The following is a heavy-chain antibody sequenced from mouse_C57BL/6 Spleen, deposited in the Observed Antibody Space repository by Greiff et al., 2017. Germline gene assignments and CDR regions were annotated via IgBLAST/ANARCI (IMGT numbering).Heavy chain of an antibody. V-gene: IGHV1-47*01. Sequence: QVQLQQSGAELVKPGASVKMSCKASGYTFTTYPIEWMKQNHGKSLEWIGNFHPYNDDTKYNEKFKGKATLTVEKSYSTVYLELSRLTSDASAFYFCAKGGELGPFDYWGQGTTLTVSS. CDR3: AKGGELGPFDY. J-gene: IGHJ2*01. D-gene: IGHD4-1*01. CDR2: FHPYNDDT. CDR1: GYTFTTYP.